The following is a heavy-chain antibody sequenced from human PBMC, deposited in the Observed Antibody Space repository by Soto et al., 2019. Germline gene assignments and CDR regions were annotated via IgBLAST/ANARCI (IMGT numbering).Heavy chain of an antibody. J-gene: IGHJ4*02. Sequence: GGSLRLSCAASGFTFSSYSMNWVRQAPGKGLEWVSSISSSSSYIYYADSVKGRFTISRDNAKNSLYLQMNSLRAEVTAVYYCAREINRQLVDYWGQGTLVTVSS. CDR3: AREINRQLVDY. D-gene: IGHD6-6*01. CDR1: GFTFSSYS. CDR2: ISSSSSYI. V-gene: IGHV3-21*01.